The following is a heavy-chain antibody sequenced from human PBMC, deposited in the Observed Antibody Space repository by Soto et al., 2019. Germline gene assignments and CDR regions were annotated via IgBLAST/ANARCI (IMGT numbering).Heavy chain of an antibody. CDR3: ARIAAAHYFDL. Sequence: GGSLRLSCAASGFTFSSYAMHWVRQAPGKGLEYVSAISSNGGSTYYANSVKGRFTISRDNSKNTLYLQMGSLRAEDMAVYYCARIAAAHYFDLWGRGTLVTVSS. V-gene: IGHV3-64*01. CDR1: GFTFSSYA. D-gene: IGHD6-13*01. CDR2: ISSNGGST. J-gene: IGHJ2*01.